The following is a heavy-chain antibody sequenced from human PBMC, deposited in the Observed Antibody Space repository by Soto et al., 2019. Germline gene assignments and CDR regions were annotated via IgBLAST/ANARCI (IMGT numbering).Heavy chain of an antibody. CDR1: GYSFASYW. CDR3: ARTRSFTLGFYYDGMDV. J-gene: IGHJ6*02. V-gene: IGHV5-51*01. D-gene: IGHD6-6*01. CDR2: IYPGDSDT. Sequence: GESLKISCQGSGYSFASYWIGWVRQMPGKDLEWMGIIYPGDSDTRYSPSFQGQVTISADKSLRTAHLQWTSLKASDTALYYCARTRSFTLGFYYDGMDVWGQGTTVTGLL.